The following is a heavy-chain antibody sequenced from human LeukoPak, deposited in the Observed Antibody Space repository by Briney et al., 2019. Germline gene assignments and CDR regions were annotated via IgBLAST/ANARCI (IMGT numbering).Heavy chain of an antibody. CDR2: MNPNSGNT. V-gene: IGHV1-8*01. Sequence: ASVKVSCKASGYTFTSYDINWVRQATGQGLEWMGWMNPNSGNTGYAQKFQGGVTMTRNTSISKAYMELSSLRSEDTAVYYCARGLSSSRRFDYWGQGTLVTVSS. D-gene: IGHD6-13*01. CDR3: ARGLSSSRRFDY. CDR1: GYTFTSYD. J-gene: IGHJ4*02.